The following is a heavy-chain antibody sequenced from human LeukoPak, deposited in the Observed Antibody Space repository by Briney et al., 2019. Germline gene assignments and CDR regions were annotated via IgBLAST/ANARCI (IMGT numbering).Heavy chain of an antibody. CDR2: ISSSSTI. V-gene: IGHV3-48*03. CDR1: GFTFSSYE. CDR3: AREGVYYDILTGYGYYYYYMDV. D-gene: IGHD3-9*01. Sequence: GGSLRLSCAASGFTFSSYEMNWVRQAPGKGLEWVSYISSSSTIYYADSVKGRFTISRDNAKNSLYLQMNSLRAEDTAVYYCAREGVYYDILTGYGYYYYYMDVWGKGTTVTVSS. J-gene: IGHJ6*03.